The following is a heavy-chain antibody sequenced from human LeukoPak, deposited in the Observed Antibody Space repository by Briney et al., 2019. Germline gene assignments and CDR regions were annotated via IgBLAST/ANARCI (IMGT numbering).Heavy chain of an antibody. J-gene: IGHJ4*02. CDR1: GFTFESYS. Sequence: GGSLRLTCVTSGFTFESYSMTWLRQPPGKGLEWVSTISTTNNYIYYADSVRGRFTISRDNDENSLFLQMDSLRAEDTAVYFCAKDLSHCGDDCYPRLALDCWCQGTLVTVSS. D-gene: IGHD2-21*02. V-gene: IGHV3-21*06. CDR2: ISTTNNYI. CDR3: AKDLSHCGDDCYPRLALDC.